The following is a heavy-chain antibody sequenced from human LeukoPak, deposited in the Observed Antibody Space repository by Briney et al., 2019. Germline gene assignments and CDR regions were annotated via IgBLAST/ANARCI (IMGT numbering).Heavy chain of an antibody. CDR3: ARGGIAAAGTPPAEYFQH. J-gene: IGHJ1*01. CDR2: INHSGST. V-gene: IGHV4-34*01. CDR1: GGSFSGYY. D-gene: IGHD6-13*01. Sequence: SETLSLTCAVYGGSFSGYYWSWIRQPPGKGLEWIGEINHSGSTNYNPSLKSRVTISVDTSKNQFSLKLSSVTAADTAVYYCARGGIAAAGTPPAEYFQHWGQGTLVTVSS.